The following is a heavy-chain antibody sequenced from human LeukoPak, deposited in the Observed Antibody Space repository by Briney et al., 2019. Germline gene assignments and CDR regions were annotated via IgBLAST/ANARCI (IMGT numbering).Heavy chain of an antibody. D-gene: IGHD4-17*01. CDR2: ISYDGSNK. Sequence: GGSLRLSCAASGFTFSSYGMHWVRQAPGKGLEWVAVISYDGSNKYYADSVKGRFTISRDNSKNTLYLQMNSLRAEDTAVYYCAELYSGSTVTKGYYFDYWGQGTLVTVSS. CDR3: AELYSGSTVTKGYYFDY. V-gene: IGHV3-30*18. J-gene: IGHJ4*02. CDR1: GFTFSSYG.